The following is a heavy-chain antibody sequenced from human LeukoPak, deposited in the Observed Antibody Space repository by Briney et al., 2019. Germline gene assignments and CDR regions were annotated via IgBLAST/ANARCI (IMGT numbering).Heavy chain of an antibody. J-gene: IGHJ4*02. Sequence: SETLSLTCTVSGGSISSYYWGWVRQPPGKGLEWIGYIGNSVAITHTPPIKGRVTMSLDTSKNQISLKLNSVTAADTAVYYCARGLVKLATYCSGRTCPPVYWGQGTLVTVSS. CDR1: GGSISSYY. V-gene: IGHV4-59*01. CDR2: IGNSVAI. CDR3: ARGLVKLATYCSGRTCPPVY. D-gene: IGHD2-15*01.